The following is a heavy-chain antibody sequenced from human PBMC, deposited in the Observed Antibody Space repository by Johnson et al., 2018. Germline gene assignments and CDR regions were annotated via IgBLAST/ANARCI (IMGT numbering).Heavy chain of an antibody. V-gene: IGHV3-21*06. CDR1: GFTFSSNS. Sequence: VQLVESGGGLVKPGGSLRLSCVASGFTFSSNSMNWVRQAPGKGLECVSSISGSGSYIYYADSVKGRFTISRDNAENLLYLQMNSLRAEDTAVYYCARGSSRIGEGGAFDIWGQGTMVTVSS. D-gene: IGHD3-10*01. J-gene: IGHJ3*02. CDR3: ARGSSRIGEGGAFDI. CDR2: ISGSGSYI.